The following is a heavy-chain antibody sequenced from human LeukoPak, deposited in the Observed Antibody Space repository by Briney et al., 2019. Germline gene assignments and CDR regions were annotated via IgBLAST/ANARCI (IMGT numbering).Heavy chain of an antibody. J-gene: IGHJ4*02. Sequence: GGSLRLSCAASGFAFSSYGMHWVRQAPGKGLEWVAYIHYDSSTEDYGDSVKGRFTISRDNSKNTLYLQMNSLRAEDTAVYFCAKDVVGQQWPENYWGQGTLVTVSS. CDR1: GFAFSSYG. CDR3: AKDVVGQQWPENY. V-gene: IGHV3-30*02. CDR2: IHYDSSTE. D-gene: IGHD6-19*01.